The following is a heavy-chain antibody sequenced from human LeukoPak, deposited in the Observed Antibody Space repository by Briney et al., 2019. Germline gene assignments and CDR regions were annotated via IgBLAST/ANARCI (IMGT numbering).Heavy chain of an antibody. J-gene: IGHJ6*03. CDR2: IYYSGST. D-gene: IGHD2-21*02. V-gene: IGHV4-39*01. CDR1: GGSISSTSYY. Sequence: SETLSLTCTVSGGSISSTSYYWGWIRQPPGKGLEWIGSIYYSGSTYYNPSLKSRVTISVDTSKNQFSLKLSSVTAADTAVYYCATARHYYYMDVWGKGTTVTISS. CDR3: ATARHYYYMDV.